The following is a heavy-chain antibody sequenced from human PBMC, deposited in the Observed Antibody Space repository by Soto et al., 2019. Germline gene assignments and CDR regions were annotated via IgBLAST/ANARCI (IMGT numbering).Heavy chain of an antibody. V-gene: IGHV1-69*01. CDR2: TIPIFGTA. Sequence: QVQLVQSGAEVKKPGSSVKVSCKASGGTFSSYAISWVRQAPGQGLEWMGGTIPIFGTANYAQKFQGRVTITADESTSTAYMELSSLRSEDTAVYYCARAAYCSGGSCYTWKGAFDIWGQGTMVTVSS. J-gene: IGHJ3*02. CDR3: ARAAYCSGGSCYTWKGAFDI. CDR1: GGTFSSYA. D-gene: IGHD2-15*01.